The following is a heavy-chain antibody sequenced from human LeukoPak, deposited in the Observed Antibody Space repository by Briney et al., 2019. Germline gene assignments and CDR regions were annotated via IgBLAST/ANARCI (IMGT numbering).Heavy chain of an antibody. CDR3: ARGTTGAYFGTPPYFDY. CDR1: GASINGYY. V-gene: IGHV4-59*01. Sequence: SEPLSLTCSVSGASINGYYWSWIRQPPGKGLECIGYIYCSGSTNYNPSLESRVTISLDTSRNQFSLRLRSVTAADTAVYFCARGTTGAYFGTPPYFDYWGQGSLVTVSS. CDR2: IYCSGST. D-gene: IGHD7-27*01. J-gene: IGHJ4*02.